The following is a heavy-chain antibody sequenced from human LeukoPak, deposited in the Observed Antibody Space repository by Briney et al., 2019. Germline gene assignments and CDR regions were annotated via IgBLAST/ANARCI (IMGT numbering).Heavy chain of an antibody. J-gene: IGHJ3*02. CDR2: INPNSGGT. V-gene: IGHV1-2*02. CDR3: ARDSATVTTSGAFDI. Sequence: ASVKVSCKASGYTFTGYYMHWVRQAPGQGLEWMGWINPNSGGTNYAQKFQGRVTMTRDTSISTAYMELSRRRSDDTAVYYCARDSATVTTSGAFDIWGQGTMVTVSS. D-gene: IGHD4-17*01. CDR1: GYTFTGYY.